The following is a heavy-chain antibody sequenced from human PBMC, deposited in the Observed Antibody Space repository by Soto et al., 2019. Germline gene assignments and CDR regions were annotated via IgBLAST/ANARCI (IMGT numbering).Heavy chain of an antibody. CDR2: IIPILSTA. CDR1: GGTFSTST. CDR3: AREVTMIVDN. J-gene: IGHJ4*02. D-gene: IGHD3-22*01. V-gene: IGHV1-69*08. Sequence: ASVKVSCKASGGTFSTSTFTWVRQAPGQGLEWMGRIIPILSTADYAQKFQGRVTITADKSTSTAYMELSSLRSEDTAVYYCAREVTMIVDNWGQGTLVTVSS.